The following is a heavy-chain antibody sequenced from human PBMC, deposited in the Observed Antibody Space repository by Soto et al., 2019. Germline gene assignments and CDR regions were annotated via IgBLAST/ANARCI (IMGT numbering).Heavy chain of an antibody. CDR3: ARVNGDYDAFDI. Sequence: GALRLSCAASGFTFSSYDMHWVRQATGKGLEWVSAIGTAGDPYYPGSVKGRFTISRENAKNSLYLQMNSLRAGDTAVYYCARVNGDYDAFDIWGQGTMVTVSS. V-gene: IGHV3-13*05. D-gene: IGHD4-17*01. CDR2: IGTAGDP. CDR1: GFTFSSYD. J-gene: IGHJ3*02.